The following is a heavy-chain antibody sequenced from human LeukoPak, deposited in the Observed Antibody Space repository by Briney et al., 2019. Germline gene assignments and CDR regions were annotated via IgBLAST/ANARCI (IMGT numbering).Heavy chain of an antibody. D-gene: IGHD6-19*01. J-gene: IGHJ4*02. V-gene: IGHV3-7*01. CDR3: ARGGWPFFDY. Sequence: PGGSLRLSRAASGFTLSSYWMSWVRQAPGKGLEWVANIKQDGSEKYYVDSVRGRFTISRDNAKNSLYLQMNSLRAEDTAVCYCARGGWPFFDYWGQGTLVTVSS. CDR1: GFTLSSYW. CDR2: IKQDGSEK.